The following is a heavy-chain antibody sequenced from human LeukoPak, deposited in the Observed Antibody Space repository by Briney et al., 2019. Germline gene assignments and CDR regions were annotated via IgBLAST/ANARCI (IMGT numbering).Heavy chain of an antibody. CDR3: ARAYCGGDCSVDY. CDR2: IYTSGST. D-gene: IGHD2-21*02. V-gene: IGHV4-61*02. Sequence: SQTLSLTCTVSGSSISSGSYYWSWIRQPAGKGLERIGRIYTSGSTNYNPSLKSRVTISVDTSKNQFSLKLSSVTAADTAVYYCARAYCGGDCSVDYWGQGTLVTVSS. J-gene: IGHJ4*01. CDR1: GSSISSGSYY.